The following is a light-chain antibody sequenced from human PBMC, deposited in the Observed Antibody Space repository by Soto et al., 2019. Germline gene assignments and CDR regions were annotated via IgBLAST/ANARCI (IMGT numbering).Light chain of an antibody. V-gene: IGLV2-14*01. CDR2: DIN. J-gene: IGLJ1*01. CDR1: SSDIGGYIF. CDR3: VSYTARSSYV. Sequence: QSALTQPASVSGSPGQSITVSCTGTSSDIGGYIFVSWYQQHPGKAPKLMIYDINNRPSGVSKRFSGSKSGNTASLTISGLQAEDEADYYCVSYTARSSYVFGTGTNLTVL.